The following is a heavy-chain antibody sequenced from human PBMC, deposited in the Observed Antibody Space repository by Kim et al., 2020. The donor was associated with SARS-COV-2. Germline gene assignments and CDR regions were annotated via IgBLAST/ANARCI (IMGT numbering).Heavy chain of an antibody. CDR2: TNIDGKTL. Sequence: GGSLRLSCVVSGFTFSHHWMHWFRQAPGQGLVWVSRTNIDGKTLNYADSVRGRFTISRDNAKNMLYLQMNSLRVDDTAVYYCARDLTWNQADYWGQGTLVTVSS. CDR1: GFTFSHHW. D-gene: IGHD1-1*01. V-gene: IGHV3-74*01. CDR3: ARDLTWNQADY. J-gene: IGHJ4*02.